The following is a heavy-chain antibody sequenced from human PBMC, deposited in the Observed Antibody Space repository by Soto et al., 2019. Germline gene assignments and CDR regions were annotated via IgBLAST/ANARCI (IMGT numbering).Heavy chain of an antibody. CDR1: GFSFGTYT. D-gene: IGHD3-22*01. Sequence: EVQLLESGGGLVQPGGSLRLSCAVSGFSFGTYTVNWVRQAPGMGLEWVSGLSDSVGTTHYAYSVKGRFTISRDKFKNTLYLQMNNLRAEDTAVYYCAKHLIGGRLQSPFDLWGQGTQVTVSS. CDR3: AKHLIGGRLQSPFDL. V-gene: IGHV3-23*01. CDR2: LSDSVGTT. J-gene: IGHJ4*02.